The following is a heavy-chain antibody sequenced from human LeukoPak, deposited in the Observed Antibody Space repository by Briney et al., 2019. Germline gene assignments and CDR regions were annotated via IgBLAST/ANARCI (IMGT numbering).Heavy chain of an antibody. CDR2: IYYSGST. D-gene: IGHD1-26*01. V-gene: IGHV4-39*01. Sequence: SETLSLTCTVSGGSISSSSYYWGWIRQPPGKGLEWIGSIYYSGSTYYNPSLKSRVTISVDTSKNQFSLKLSSVTAADTAVYYCARQSGSCRRGDYWGQGTLVTVSS. CDR3: ARQSGSCRRGDY. CDR1: GGSISSSSYY. J-gene: IGHJ4*02.